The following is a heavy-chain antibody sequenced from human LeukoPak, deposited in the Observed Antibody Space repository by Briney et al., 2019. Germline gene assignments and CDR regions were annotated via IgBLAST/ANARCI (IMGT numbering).Heavy chain of an antibody. CDR1: GYTFTGYT. J-gene: IGHJ5*02. CDR2: ISAYNGDT. Sequence: ASVKVSCKASGYTFTGYTIMWVRQAPVQGLEWMGYISAYNGDTYYVQKFQGRATMTTDTSTSTAFMELRSLRSDDTAIYYCARVKIFGVAISNWFDPWGQGTLVTVSS. D-gene: IGHD3-3*01. CDR3: ARVKIFGVAISNWFDP. V-gene: IGHV1-18*01.